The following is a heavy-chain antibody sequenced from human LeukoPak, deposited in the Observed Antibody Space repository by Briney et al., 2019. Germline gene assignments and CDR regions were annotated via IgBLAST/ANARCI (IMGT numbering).Heavy chain of an antibody. J-gene: IGHJ6*02. CDR2: ISGSGGST. V-gene: IGHV3-23*01. D-gene: IGHD5-18*01. CDR3: ATRQQLWQIYYYYGMDV. CDR1: GFTFSSYA. Sequence: GGSLRLSCAASGFTFSSYAMSWVRQAPGKGLEWVSAISGSGGSTYYADSVKGRFTISRDNSKNTPYLQMNSLRAEDTAVYYCATRQQLWQIYYYYGMDVWGQGTTVTVSS.